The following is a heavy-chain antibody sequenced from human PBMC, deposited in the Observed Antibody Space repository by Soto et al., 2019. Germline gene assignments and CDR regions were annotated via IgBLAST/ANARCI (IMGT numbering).Heavy chain of an antibody. D-gene: IGHD2-21*01. V-gene: IGHV4-4*07. CDR3: ARDIASYAYGEGY. J-gene: IGHJ4*02. Sequence: LSLTCTVSGGSINSYCWSWIRQPAGKGLEWIGRVYSSGTTDYNPSLNSRATMSVETSKNQFSLKLSSVTAADTAVYYCARDIASYAYGEGYWGQGIQVTVSS. CDR2: VYSSGTT. CDR1: GGSINSYC.